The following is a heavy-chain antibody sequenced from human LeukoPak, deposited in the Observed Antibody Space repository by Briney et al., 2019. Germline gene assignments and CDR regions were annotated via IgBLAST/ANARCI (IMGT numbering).Heavy chain of an antibody. Sequence: GGSLRLSCAASGFTFSSYAMSWVRQAPGKGLEWVSAISGSGGSTYYADSVKGRFTISRDNSRNTVHLQMNSLRAEDTAIYYCAKDSKRGEGDYFDYWGQGTLVTVSS. CDR2: ISGSGGST. J-gene: IGHJ4*02. V-gene: IGHV3-23*01. CDR1: GFTFSSYA. CDR3: AKDSKRGEGDYFDY. D-gene: IGHD3-10*01.